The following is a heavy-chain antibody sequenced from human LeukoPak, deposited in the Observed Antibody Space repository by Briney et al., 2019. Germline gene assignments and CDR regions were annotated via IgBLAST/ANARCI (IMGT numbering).Heavy chain of an antibody. Sequence: PGGSLKLSCAASGFTFSDYYMSWIRQAPGKGLEWVSYISSSGSTIYYADSVKGRFTISRDNSKNTLYLQMNSLRAEDTAVYYCAKVPREGYCSGGSCYVFYFDYWGQGTLVTVSS. V-gene: IGHV3-11*01. CDR3: AKVPREGYCSGGSCYVFYFDY. CDR1: GFTFSDYY. CDR2: ISSSGSTI. J-gene: IGHJ4*02. D-gene: IGHD2-15*01.